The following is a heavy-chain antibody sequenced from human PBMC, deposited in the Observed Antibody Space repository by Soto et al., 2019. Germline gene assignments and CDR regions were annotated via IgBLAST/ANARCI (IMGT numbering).Heavy chain of an antibody. D-gene: IGHD3-22*01. CDR1: GFTFTTLV. V-gene: IGHV1-58*01. CDR3: AREDTMIVQDY. J-gene: IGHJ4*02. Sequence: ASVKVSCKASGFTFTTLVVLWVRQARGHPLEWIGWIVVGSGNTNYAQKYQERITITRDMSTGTAYMELNSLRAEDTAVYYCAREDTMIVQDYWGQGTLVTVSS. CDR2: IVVGSGNT.